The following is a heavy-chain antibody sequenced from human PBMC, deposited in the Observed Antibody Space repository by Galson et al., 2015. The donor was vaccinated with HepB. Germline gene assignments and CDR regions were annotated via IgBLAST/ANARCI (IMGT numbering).Heavy chain of an antibody. CDR1: GGSVSSGSYY. D-gene: IGHD3-3*01. V-gene: IGHV4-61*01. CDR2: IYYSGST. J-gene: IGHJ6*02. Sequence: LSLTCTVSGGSVSSGSYYWSWIRQPPGKGLEWIGYIYYSGSTNYNPSLKSRVTISVDTSKNQFSLKLSSVTAADTAVYYCARARVDFWSYYYYYGMDVWGQGTTVTVSS. CDR3: ARARVDFWSYYYYYGMDV.